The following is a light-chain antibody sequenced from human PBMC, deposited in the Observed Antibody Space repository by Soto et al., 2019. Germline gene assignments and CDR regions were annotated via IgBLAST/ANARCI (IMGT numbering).Light chain of an antibody. V-gene: IGKV1-33*01. Sequence: DIQMTQSPSSLSASVGDRVTITCQASQDISNYLNWYQQKPGKAPKLLIYHASNLETGVPSRFSGSGSATDFTFTISSLLPEDIATYYCQQYDNLPPYTFGQATKREIK. CDR1: QDISNY. CDR2: HAS. J-gene: IGKJ2*01. CDR3: QQYDNLPPYT.